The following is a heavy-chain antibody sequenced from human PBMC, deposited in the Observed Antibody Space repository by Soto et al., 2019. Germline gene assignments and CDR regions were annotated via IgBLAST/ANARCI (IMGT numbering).Heavy chain of an antibody. CDR2: IKSKTDGGTT. J-gene: IGHJ3*02. V-gene: IGHV3-15*01. CDR3: TTQAYFGLLWFGELLSAFDI. CDR1: GFTFSSAW. Sequence: PGGSLRLSCAASGFTFSSAWMSWVRQAPGKGLEWVGRIKSKTDGGTTDYAAPVKGRFTISRDDSKNTLYLQMNSLKTEDTAVYYCTTQAYFGLLWFGELLSAFDIGGQGTMVTV. D-gene: IGHD3-10*01.